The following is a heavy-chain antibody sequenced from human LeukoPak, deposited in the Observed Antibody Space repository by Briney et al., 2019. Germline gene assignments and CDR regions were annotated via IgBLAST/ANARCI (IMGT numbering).Heavy chain of an antibody. Sequence: ASVKVSCKASGDTFTGYYIHWVRQPPGQGFEWMGLINPKSGGTSYGHNFQGRVTMTRDTSISTAYMELSRLRYDDAAVYYCARDLRYSSSWPSGWFDPWGQGTQVTVSS. CDR2: INPKSGGT. J-gene: IGHJ5*02. CDR3: ARDLRYSSSWPSGWFDP. D-gene: IGHD2-2*01. V-gene: IGHV1-2*07. CDR1: GDTFTGYY.